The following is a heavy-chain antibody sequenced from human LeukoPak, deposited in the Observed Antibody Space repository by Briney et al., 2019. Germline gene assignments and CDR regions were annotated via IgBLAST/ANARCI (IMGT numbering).Heavy chain of an antibody. CDR3: ARDLIVRGVPYYYYGMDV. V-gene: IGHV3-66*01. D-gene: IGHD3-10*01. CDR2: IYSGGST. Sequence: GGSLRLSCAASGFTFSSYAMSWVRQAPGKGLEWVSVIYSGGSTYYADSVKGRFTISRDNSKNTLYLQMNSLRAEDTAVYYCARDLIVRGVPYYYYGMDVWGQGTTVTVSS. J-gene: IGHJ6*02. CDR1: GFTFSSYA.